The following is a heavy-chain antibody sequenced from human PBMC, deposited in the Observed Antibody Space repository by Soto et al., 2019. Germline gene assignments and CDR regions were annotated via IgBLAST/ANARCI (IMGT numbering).Heavy chain of an antibody. CDR1: GFTFSSYA. CDR3: ARDLIAVAGTRGTGFFDY. CDR2: ISYDGSNK. Sequence: QVQLVESGGGVVQPGRSLRLSCAASGFTFSSYAMHWVRQAPGKGLEWVAVISYDGSNKYYADSVKGRFTISRDNSKNTLYLQMNSLRAEDTAVYYCARDLIAVAGTRGTGFFDYWGQGTLVTVSS. J-gene: IGHJ4*02. V-gene: IGHV3-30-3*01. D-gene: IGHD6-19*01.